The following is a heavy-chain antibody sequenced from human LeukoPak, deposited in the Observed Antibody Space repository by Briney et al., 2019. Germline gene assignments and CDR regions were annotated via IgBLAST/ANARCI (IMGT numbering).Heavy chain of an antibody. V-gene: IGHV3-23*01. D-gene: IGHD6-13*01. J-gene: IGHJ1*01. CDR1: GFTFSSYA. CDR3: AKTIAAAGRGYFQH. Sequence: GGSLRLSCAASGFTFSSYAMSWVRQAPGKELEWVSAISGSGGSTYYADSVKGRFTISRDNSKNTLYLQMNSLRAEDTAVYYCAKTIAAAGRGYFQHWGQGTLVTVSS. CDR2: ISGSGGST.